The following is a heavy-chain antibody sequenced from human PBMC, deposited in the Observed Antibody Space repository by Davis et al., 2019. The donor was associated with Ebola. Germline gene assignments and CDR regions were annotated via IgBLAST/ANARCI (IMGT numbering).Heavy chain of an antibody. CDR2: IDPVDSYT. V-gene: IGHV5-10-1*01. J-gene: IGHJ6*02. CDR1: GYSFTNYW. CDR3: ARLQSEKRLVRGDSRHYGMDV. D-gene: IGHD6-6*01. Sequence: PGGSLRLSCKASGYSFTNYWITWVRQMPGKGLEWMGRIDPVDSYTNYNPSFQGHVTFSVDKSINTAYLERSSLKASDTAIYYCARLQSEKRLVRGDSRHYGMDVWGQGTTVTVAS.